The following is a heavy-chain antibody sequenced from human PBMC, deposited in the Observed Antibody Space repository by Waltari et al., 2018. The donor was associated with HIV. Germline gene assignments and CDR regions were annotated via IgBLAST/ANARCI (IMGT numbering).Heavy chain of an antibody. CDR3: TGQGGIATFGVVVDV. J-gene: IGHJ6*02. D-gene: IGHD3-3*01. Sequence: EVQLVESGGGLVQPGGSLQLSCAASGFTFSGSAIHWVRQASGKWLEWIGRIRNKANSYATAYAASVKGRFTVSRDDSKNTAFLQMSSLKIEDTAVYYCTGQGGIATFGVVVDVWGQGTTVIV. CDR1: GFTFSGSA. V-gene: IGHV3-73*01. CDR2: IRNKANSYAT.